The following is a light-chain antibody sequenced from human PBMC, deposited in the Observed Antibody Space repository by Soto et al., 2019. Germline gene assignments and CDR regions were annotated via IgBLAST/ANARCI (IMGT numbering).Light chain of an antibody. V-gene: IGKV1-33*01. Sequence: DIQMTQSPSSLSASVGDRVTITCQASQDISNYLNWYQQKPGKAPKLLIYDAFNLETRVPSRFSGSGSGTDFTFTISSLQPEDIATYYCQQYDNLPWTFGQGTKVEIK. CDR3: QQYDNLPWT. J-gene: IGKJ1*01. CDR1: QDISNY. CDR2: DAF.